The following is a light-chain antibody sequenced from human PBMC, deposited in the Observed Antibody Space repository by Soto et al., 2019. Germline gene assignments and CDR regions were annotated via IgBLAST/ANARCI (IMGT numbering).Light chain of an antibody. CDR3: SSYAGSNVV. CDR2: EVS. V-gene: IGLV2-8*01. J-gene: IGLJ2*01. Sequence: QSALTQPPSASGSPGQSVTISCTGTSSDVGGYNYVSWYQQHPGKAPKLMIYEVSERPSGVPDRFSGSKSGNTASLTVSGLQAEDAADYYCSSYAGSNVVFGGGTQLTVL. CDR1: SSDVGGYNY.